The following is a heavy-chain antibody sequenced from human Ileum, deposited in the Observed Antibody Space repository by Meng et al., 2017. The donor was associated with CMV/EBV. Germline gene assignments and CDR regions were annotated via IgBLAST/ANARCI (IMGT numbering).Heavy chain of an antibody. J-gene: IGHJ4*02. Sequence: LGGSGGDLILPGGFLRLTCAAAGFTVSSYFRSWVRQAPGKGLEWVSIIYVSGDAYYAESVKGRFTISRDNSNNTLYLQMNSLRAGDTAVYYCARAAAPNNLDDWGQGTLVTVSS. CDR2: IYVSGDA. CDR1: GFTVSSYF. D-gene: IGHD6-6*01. CDR3: ARAAAPNNLDD. V-gene: IGHV3-53*01.